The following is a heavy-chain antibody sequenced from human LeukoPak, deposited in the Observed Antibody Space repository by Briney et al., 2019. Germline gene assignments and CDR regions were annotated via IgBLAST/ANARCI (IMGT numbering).Heavy chain of an antibody. CDR3: ARGSSSWYDFDY. Sequence: ASVKVSCKASGYTFTGYCMHWVRQAPGQGLEWMGWINPNSGGTSSAQKFQGRVTMTRDTSISTAYMELTRLKSDDTAVYYCARGSSSWYDFDYWGQGNPVTVSS. D-gene: IGHD6-13*01. CDR2: INPNSGGT. J-gene: IGHJ4*01. CDR1: GYTFTGYC. V-gene: IGHV1-2*02.